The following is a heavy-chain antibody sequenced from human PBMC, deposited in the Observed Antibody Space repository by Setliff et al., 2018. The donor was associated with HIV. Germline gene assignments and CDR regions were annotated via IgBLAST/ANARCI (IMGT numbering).Heavy chain of an antibody. CDR1: GGSISSYL. CDR3: ASGREAVAGEMNWFDP. CDR2: IYTNGST. D-gene: IGHD6-19*01. V-gene: IGHV4-4*08. J-gene: IGHJ6*04. Sequence: SETLSLTCTVSGGSISSYLWSWIRQPPGKGLEWIGYIYTNGSTNYNPSLKSRVTISVDTSKNQFSLKLNSVTAADTAVYYCASGREAVAGEMNWFDPWGKGTTVTVSS.